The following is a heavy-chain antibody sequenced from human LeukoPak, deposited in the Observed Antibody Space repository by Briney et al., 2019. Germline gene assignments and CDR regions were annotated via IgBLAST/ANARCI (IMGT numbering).Heavy chain of an antibody. Sequence: GGSLRLSCAASGFTFSSYAMSWVRQAPGKGLEWVSAISGSGGSTYYADSVKGRFTISRDNSKNTLYLQMNSLRAEDTAVYYCARSGSQQWLNYFDYWGQGTLVTVSS. D-gene: IGHD6-19*01. CDR1: GFTFSSYA. CDR2: ISGSGGST. CDR3: ARSGSQQWLNYFDY. V-gene: IGHV3-23*01. J-gene: IGHJ4*02.